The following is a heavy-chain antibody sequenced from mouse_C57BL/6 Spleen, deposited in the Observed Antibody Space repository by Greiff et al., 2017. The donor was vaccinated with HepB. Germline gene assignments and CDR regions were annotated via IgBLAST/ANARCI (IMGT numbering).Heavy chain of an antibody. CDR2: ISDGGSYT. Sequence: EVKLVESGGGLVKPGGSLKLSCAASGFTFSSYAMSWVRQTPEKRLEWVATISDGGSYTYYPDNVKGRFTSSRDNAKNNLYLQMSHLKSEDTAMYYCARSDSNYGGYAMDYWGQGTSVTVSS. CDR3: ARSDSNYGGYAMDY. D-gene: IGHD2-5*01. J-gene: IGHJ4*01. V-gene: IGHV5-4*03. CDR1: GFTFSSYA.